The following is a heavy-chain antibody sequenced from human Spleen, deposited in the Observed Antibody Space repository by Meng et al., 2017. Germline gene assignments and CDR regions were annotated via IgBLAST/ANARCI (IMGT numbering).Heavy chain of an antibody. CDR3: ARLEVAVASTGVYHYYGLDV. Sequence: ASVKVSCKASGYTFTSYDINWVRQATGQGLEWMGWVNPNSGNTGYVQKFQGRVTMARDTSTSTAYMELSSLTSEDTAVYYCARLEVAVASTGVYHYYGLDVWGQGTTVTVSS. CDR1: GYTFTSYD. V-gene: IGHV1-8*01. J-gene: IGHJ6*02. D-gene: IGHD6-19*01. CDR2: VNPNSGNT.